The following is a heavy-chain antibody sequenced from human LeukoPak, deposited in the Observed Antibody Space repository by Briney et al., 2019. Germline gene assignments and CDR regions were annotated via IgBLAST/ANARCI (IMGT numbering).Heavy chain of an antibody. CDR2: ISYDGSNK. CDR1: GFTFSSYG. V-gene: IGHV3-30*18. D-gene: IGHD2-21*02. CDR3: AKDIRQEYCGGDCYPYFDY. Sequence: QPGRSLRLSCAASGFTFSSYGMHWVRQAPGKGLEWVAVISYDGSNKYYADSVKGRFTISRDNAKNTLYRQMTRLRAEHTAVYYCAKDIRQEYCGGDCYPYFDYWGQGTLVTVSS. J-gene: IGHJ4*02.